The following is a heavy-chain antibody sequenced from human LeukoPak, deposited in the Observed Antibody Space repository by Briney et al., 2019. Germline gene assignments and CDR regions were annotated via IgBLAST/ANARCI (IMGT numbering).Heavy chain of an antibody. J-gene: IGHJ4*02. CDR1: GFTFSTYS. V-gene: IGHV3-48*01. CDR3: ARGGNIYSGSYPYYFDY. CDR2: ISDSMSTI. D-gene: IGHD1-26*01. Sequence: GGSLRLSCAASGFTFSTYSMNWVRQAPGKGLEWVSYISDSMSTIYYADSVKGRFTISRDNAKNSLYLQMNSLRAEDTAVYYCARGGNIYSGSYPYYFDYWGQGTLVTVSS.